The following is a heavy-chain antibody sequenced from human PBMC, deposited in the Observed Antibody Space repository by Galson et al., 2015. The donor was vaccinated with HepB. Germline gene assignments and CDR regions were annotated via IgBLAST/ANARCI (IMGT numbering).Heavy chain of an antibody. V-gene: IGHV1-3*01. CDR3: ARGVLLWDGPDY. Sequence: SVKVSCKASGYTFTSYAMHWVRQAPGQRLEWMGWINAGNGNTKYSQKFQGRVTITRDTSTSTVFMELSSLRSEDTAVYHCARGVLLWDGPDYWGQGTLVTVSS. CDR1: GYTFTSYA. J-gene: IGHJ4*02. D-gene: IGHD3-10*01. CDR2: INAGNGNT.